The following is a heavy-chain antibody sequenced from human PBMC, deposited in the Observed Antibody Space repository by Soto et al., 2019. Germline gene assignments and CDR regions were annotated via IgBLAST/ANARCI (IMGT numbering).Heavy chain of an antibody. Sequence: QVQLVESGGGVVQPGRSLRLSCAASGFTFSSYAMHWVRQAPGKGLEWVAVISYDGSNKYYADSVKGRFTISRDNSKNTLYLQMNSLRAEDTAVYYCARDGGSGYTSGSYYYYYGMDVW. CDR1: GFTFSSYA. D-gene: IGHD3-16*02. J-gene: IGHJ6*01. CDR2: ISYDGSNK. V-gene: IGHV3-30-3*01. CDR3: ARDGGSGYTSGSYYYYYGMDV.